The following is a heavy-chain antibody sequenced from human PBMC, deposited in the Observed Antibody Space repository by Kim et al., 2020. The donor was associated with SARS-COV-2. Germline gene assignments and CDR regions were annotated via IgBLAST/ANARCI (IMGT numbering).Heavy chain of an antibody. J-gene: IGHJ6*02. D-gene: IGHD2-15*01. CDR1: GFTFGDYA. CDR2: ISWNSGSI. Sequence: GGSLRLSCAASGFTFGDYAMHWVRQAPGKGLEWVSGISWNSGSIGYADSVKGRFTISRDNAKNSLYLQMNSLRAEDTALYYCAKAQAGVAWVRDYYYGMDVWGQGTTVTVSS. CDR3: AKAQAGVAWVRDYYYGMDV. V-gene: IGHV3-9*01.